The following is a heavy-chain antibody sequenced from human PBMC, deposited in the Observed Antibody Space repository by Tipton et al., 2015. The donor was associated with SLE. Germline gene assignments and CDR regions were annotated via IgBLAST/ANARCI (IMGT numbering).Heavy chain of an antibody. CDR3: AKDLGGYYGSGSYSS. Sequence: SLRLSCAASGFTFSSYAMSLVRQAPGKGLEWVSAISGSGGSTYYADSVKGRFTISRDNSKNTLYLQMNSLRAEDTAVYYCAKDLGGYYGSGSYSSWCQGTMVTVSS. CDR2: ISGSGGST. V-gene: IGHV3-23*01. CDR1: GFTFSSYA. D-gene: IGHD3-10*01. J-gene: IGHJ3*01.